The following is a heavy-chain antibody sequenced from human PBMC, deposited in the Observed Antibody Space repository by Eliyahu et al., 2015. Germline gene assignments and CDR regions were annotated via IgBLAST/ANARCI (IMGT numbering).Heavy chain of an antibody. J-gene: IGHJ6*02. D-gene: IGHD3-10*01. Sequence: EVQLVQSGAEVKKPGESLKISCKGSGYSFTSYWIGWVRQMPGKGLEWMGIIYPGDSDTRYSPSFQGQVTISADKSISTAYLQWSSLKASDTAMYYCARLGDGFGELLERGYYYYGMDVWGQGTTVTVSS. CDR3: ARLGDGFGELLERGYYYYGMDV. V-gene: IGHV5-51*03. CDR2: IYPGDSDT. CDR1: GYSFTSYW.